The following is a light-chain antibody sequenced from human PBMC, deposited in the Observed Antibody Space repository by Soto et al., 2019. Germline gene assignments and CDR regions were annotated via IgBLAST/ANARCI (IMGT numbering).Light chain of an antibody. CDR3: AAWDDSLNGWV. CDR2: SNN. CDR1: SSNIGSNT. V-gene: IGLV1-44*01. J-gene: IGLJ3*02. Sequence: QSVLTQPPSASGTPGQRVTISCSGSSSNIGSNTVNWYQQLPGTAPKLLIYSNNQRPSGVPDRFSGSKSGTPASLAISGLQSEDEADYYYAAWDDSLNGWVFGGGTKLTVL.